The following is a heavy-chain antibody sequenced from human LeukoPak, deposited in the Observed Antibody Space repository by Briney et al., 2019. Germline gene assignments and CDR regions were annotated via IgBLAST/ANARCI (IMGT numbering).Heavy chain of an antibody. J-gene: IGHJ4*02. CDR1: GFTFSTYY. CDR2: ITGSSSYI. Sequence: PWGSLSLSCAASGFTFSTYYMNWVCQAPGKGLEWVSFITGSSSYIYYTDSVKGRFTISRDNAKNSLFLQMNSLRDEDTAVYYCASGFSSSPYFDYWGQGTLVTVSS. V-gene: IGHV3-21*01. CDR3: ASGFSSSPYFDY. D-gene: IGHD6-6*01.